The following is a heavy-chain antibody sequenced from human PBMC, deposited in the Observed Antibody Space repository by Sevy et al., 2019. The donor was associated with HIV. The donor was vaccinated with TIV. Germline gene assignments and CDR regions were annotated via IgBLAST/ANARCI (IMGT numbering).Heavy chain of an antibody. CDR2: ISAYNGNT. D-gene: IGHD6-19*01. CDR3: AREGVAISSGWYYDS. J-gene: IGHJ4*02. CDR1: GYTFTSYG. Sequence: ASVKVSCKASGYTFTSYGISWVRQAPGQGFEWMGWISAYNGNTNYAQKLQGRVTMTTDTSTRTAYMELRSLRSDDTAVYYCAREGVAISSGWYYDSWGQGTLVTVSS. V-gene: IGHV1-18*01.